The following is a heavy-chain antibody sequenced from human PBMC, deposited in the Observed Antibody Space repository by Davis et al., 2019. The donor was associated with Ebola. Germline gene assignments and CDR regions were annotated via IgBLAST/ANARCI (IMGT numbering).Heavy chain of an antibody. CDR3: ARGIAVAGTGVDY. D-gene: IGHD6-19*01. V-gene: IGHV4-4*02. J-gene: IGHJ4*02. Sequence: MPSETLSLTCAVSGGSISSSNWWSWVRQPPGKGLEWIGEIYHSGSTNYNPSLKSRVTISVDKSKNQFSLKLSSVTAADTAVYYCARGIAVAGTGVDYWGQGTLVTVSS. CDR1: GGSISSSNW. CDR2: IYHSGST.